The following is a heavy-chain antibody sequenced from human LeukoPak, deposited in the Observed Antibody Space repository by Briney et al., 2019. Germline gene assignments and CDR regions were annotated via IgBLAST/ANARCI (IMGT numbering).Heavy chain of an antibody. V-gene: IGHV3-74*01. Sequence: GGSLRLSCAASGFTFSSYWMHWVRQTPGKGLMLVSRINTDGKSTTYADSVKGRFTLSRDNAKRTLYLQMNSLRAEDTAVYYCARVRDVVVRKYYYYYMDVWGKGTTVTVSS. D-gene: IGHD2-2*01. J-gene: IGHJ6*03. CDR1: GFTFSSYW. CDR3: ARVRDVVVRKYYYYYMDV. CDR2: INTDGKST.